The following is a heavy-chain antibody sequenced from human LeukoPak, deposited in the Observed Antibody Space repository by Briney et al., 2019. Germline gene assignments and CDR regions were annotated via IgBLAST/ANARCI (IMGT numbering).Heavy chain of an antibody. D-gene: IGHD2-2*02. J-gene: IGHJ3*02. V-gene: IGHV4-61*02. CDR2: IYSSGSTSGSN. Sequence: SETLSLTCTVSGGSISSGSYYWSWIRQPAGKGLEWIGRIYSSGSTSGSNNYNPSLKSRVTISVDTSKNQFSLKLSSVTAADTAVYYCARGLGYCSSTSCYIDDAFDIWGQGTMVTVSS. CDR3: ARGLGYCSSTSCYIDDAFDI. CDR1: GGSISSGSYY.